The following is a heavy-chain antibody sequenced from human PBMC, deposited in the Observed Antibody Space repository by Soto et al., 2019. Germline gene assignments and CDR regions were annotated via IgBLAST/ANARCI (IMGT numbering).Heavy chain of an antibody. D-gene: IGHD1-26*01. Sequence: PSETLSLTCSVSGGXISSSGHFWAWIRQPPGRGLEWLATIYYTGTTYYNPSLKSRLTISMDTSKDQFSLDLTSMTAADTALYFCARRVYSGSGRDYFDRWGQGSLVTVSS. J-gene: IGHJ4*02. CDR2: IYYTGTT. CDR3: ARRVYSGSGRDYFDR. CDR1: GGXISSSGHF. V-gene: IGHV4-39*01.